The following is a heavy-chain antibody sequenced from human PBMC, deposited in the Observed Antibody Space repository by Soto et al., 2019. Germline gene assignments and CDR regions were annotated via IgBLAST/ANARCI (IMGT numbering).Heavy chain of an antibody. J-gene: IGHJ4*02. CDR3: AATVLLRFGALLEGPSDY. V-gene: IGHV1-58*01. D-gene: IGHD3-10*01. CDR1: GFTFTSAA. CDR2: IVFGSVNT. Sequence: SVKVSCKASGFTFTSAAVQWVRQARGQRLEWIGWIVFGSVNTNYAQKFQARVTITRDMSTSTAYMELSSLRSEDTAVYYCAATVLLRFGALLEGPSDYWGQGTLVTVSS.